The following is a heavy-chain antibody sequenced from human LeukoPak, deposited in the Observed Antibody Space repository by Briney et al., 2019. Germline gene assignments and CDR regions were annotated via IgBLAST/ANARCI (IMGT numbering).Heavy chain of an antibody. CDR1: GFTFSSYW. CDR3: ARVQLGGSWFFDL. CDR2: IKQDGSEE. J-gene: IGHJ2*01. V-gene: IGHV3-7*03. Sequence: GGSLRLSRAASGFTFSSYWMSWVRQAPGTGLEWVANIKQDGSEEYYVDSVRGRLTISRDNAKNSLYLQMNSLRAEDTAVYYCARVQLGGSWFFDLWGRGTLVTVSS. D-gene: IGHD5-12*01.